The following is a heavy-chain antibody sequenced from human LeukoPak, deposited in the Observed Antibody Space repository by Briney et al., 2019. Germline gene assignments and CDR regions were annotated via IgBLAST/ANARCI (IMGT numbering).Heavy chain of an antibody. CDR1: GFTFGDYY. J-gene: IGHJ4*02. CDR3: ARDDGTAMVTFDY. CDR2: ISSSSSYT. Sequence: GSLRLSCAASGFTFGDYYMSWIRQAPGKGLEWVSYISSSSSYTNYADSVKGRFTISRDNAKNSLYLQMNSLRAEDTAVYYCARDDGTAMVTFDYWGQGTLVTVSS. D-gene: IGHD5-18*01. V-gene: IGHV3-11*06.